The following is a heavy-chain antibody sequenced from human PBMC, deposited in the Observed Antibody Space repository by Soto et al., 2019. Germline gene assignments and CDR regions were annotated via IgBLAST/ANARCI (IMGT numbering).Heavy chain of an antibody. Sequence: GESLKISCSGSGYTFTDHWIGWVRQMPGKGLEWMGAIWPSDSDVRYSPSLQGQVTISVDKSISTAYLQWSSLKASDTAIYFCVRPSSGWWVDYWGQGTQVTVSS. CDR1: GYTFTDHW. D-gene: IGHD6-19*01. V-gene: IGHV5-51*01. CDR3: VRPSSGWWVDY. J-gene: IGHJ4*02. CDR2: IWPSDSDV.